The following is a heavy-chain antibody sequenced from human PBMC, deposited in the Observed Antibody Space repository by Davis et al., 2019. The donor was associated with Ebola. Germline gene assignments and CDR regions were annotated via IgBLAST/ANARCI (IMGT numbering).Heavy chain of an antibody. J-gene: IGHJ6*02. CDR3: ARGGYSSGWYPTSQDYYAMDV. V-gene: IGHV3-33*08. CDR2: IWYDGSNT. Sequence: GESLKISCAASGFTFSSYGMHWVRQAPGKGLEWVAVIWYDGSNTYYADSVKGRFTISRDNSKNTLYLQMNSLRAEDTAVYSCARGGYSSGWYPTSQDYYAMDVWGQGTTVTVSS. D-gene: IGHD6-19*01. CDR1: GFTFSSYG.